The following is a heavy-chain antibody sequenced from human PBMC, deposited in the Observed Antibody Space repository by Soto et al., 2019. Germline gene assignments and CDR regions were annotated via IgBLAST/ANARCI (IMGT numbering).Heavy chain of an antibody. D-gene: IGHD4-4*01. CDR3: ASGGTTVNRRFDF. V-gene: IGHV1-69*01. CDR2: IIHILDTT. J-gene: IGHJ4*02. Sequence: QVQVVQSGAEVKKPGSSVRVSCKASGGTSSSYAITWMRQAPGQGLEWMGGIIHILDTTDYAQKSQGRVTFNADESTSTVYMELSSLASEDTSVYYCASGGTTVNRRFDFWGQGTLVTVSS. CDR1: GGTSSSYA.